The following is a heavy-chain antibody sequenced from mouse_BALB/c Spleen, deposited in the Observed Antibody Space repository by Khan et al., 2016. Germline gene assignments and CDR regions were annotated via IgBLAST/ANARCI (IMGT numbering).Heavy chain of an antibody. CDR3: AREGLRRGFAY. J-gene: IGHJ3*01. CDR1: GFTFSDYY. CDR2: ISDGGSYT. D-gene: IGHD2-4*01. V-gene: IGHV5-4*02. Sequence: EVELVESGGGLVKPGGSLKLSCAASGFTFSDYYMYWVRQTPEKRLEWVATISDGGSYTYYPASVKGRFIISRDNAKNNLYLQMSSVKSEDTAMYYCAREGLRRGFAYWGQGTLVTVSA.